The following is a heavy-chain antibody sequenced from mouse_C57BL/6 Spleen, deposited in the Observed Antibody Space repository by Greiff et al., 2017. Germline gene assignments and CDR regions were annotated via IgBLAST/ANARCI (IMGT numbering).Heavy chain of an antibody. V-gene: IGHV3-6*01. Sequence: EVKLEESGPGLVKPSQSLSLTCSVTGYSITSGYYWNWIRQFPGNKLEWMGYISYDGSNNYNPSLKNRISITRDTSKNQFFLKLNSVTTEDTATYYCARNWDDWYFDVWGTGTTVTVSS. J-gene: IGHJ1*03. CDR3: ARNWDDWYFDV. CDR2: ISYDGSN. D-gene: IGHD4-1*01. CDR1: GYSITSGYY.